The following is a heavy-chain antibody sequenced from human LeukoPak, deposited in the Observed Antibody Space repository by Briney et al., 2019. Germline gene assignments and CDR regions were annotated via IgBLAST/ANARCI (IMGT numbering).Heavy chain of an antibody. CDR1: GGSISSGDYS. V-gene: IGHV4-31*03. D-gene: IGHD1-26*01. Sequence: SETLSLTCTVSGGSISSGDYSWNWVRQHPGKGLEWIGHIYFSGSTYYNPSLKSRVAISVDRSKNQFSLKLSSVTAADTAVYYCARDRVGGATAAFDIWGQGTMVTASS. J-gene: IGHJ3*02. CDR2: IYFSGST. CDR3: ARDRVGGATAAFDI.